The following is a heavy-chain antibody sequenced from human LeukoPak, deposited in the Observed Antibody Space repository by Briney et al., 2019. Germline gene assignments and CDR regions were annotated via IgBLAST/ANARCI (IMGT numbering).Heavy chain of an antibody. Sequence: ASVKVSCKASGYTFTGYYMHWVRQAPGQGLEWMGWINPNSGGTNYAQRFQGRVTMTRDTSISTAYMELSRLRSDDTAVYYCAREMRWAAAGTRDYYYMDVWGKGTTVTISS. CDR2: INPNSGGT. CDR1: GYTFTGYY. V-gene: IGHV1-2*02. CDR3: AREMRWAAAGTRDYYYMDV. J-gene: IGHJ6*03. D-gene: IGHD6-13*01.